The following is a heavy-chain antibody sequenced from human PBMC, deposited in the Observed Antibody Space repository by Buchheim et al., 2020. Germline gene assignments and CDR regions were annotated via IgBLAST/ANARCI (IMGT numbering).Heavy chain of an antibody. V-gene: IGHV3-48*04. D-gene: IGHD1/OR15-1a*01. Sequence: HLVESGGDLVQPGGSLRLSCAASGFGFSTSGMSWVRQAPGKGLEWLSYISSSSDEIVYADSVKGRFTISRENGKNSLYLQMNGLEVEDTAVYFCARGWSNGRDV. CDR1: GFGFSTSG. CDR2: ISSSSDEI. J-gene: IGHJ3*01. CDR3: ARGWSNGRDV.